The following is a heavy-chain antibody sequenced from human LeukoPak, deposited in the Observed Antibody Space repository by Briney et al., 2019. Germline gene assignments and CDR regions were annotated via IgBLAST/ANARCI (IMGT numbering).Heavy chain of an antibody. J-gene: IGHJ3*02. Sequence: PETLSLTCTVSGGSISSYYWSWIRQPAGKGLEWIGRIYTSGSTNYNPSLKSRVTMSVDTSKNQFSLKLSSVTAADTAVYYCATWGSSGWHALDIWGQGTMVTVSS. CDR1: GGSISSYY. CDR3: ATWGSSGWHALDI. D-gene: IGHD6-19*01. V-gene: IGHV4-4*07. CDR2: IYTSGST.